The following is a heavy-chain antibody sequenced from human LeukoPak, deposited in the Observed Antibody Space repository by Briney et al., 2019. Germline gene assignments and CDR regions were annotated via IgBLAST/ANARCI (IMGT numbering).Heavy chain of an antibody. CDR1: GITISSYW. D-gene: IGHD3-16*01. CDR2: IKEDGSEK. V-gene: IGHV3-7*01. J-gene: IGHJ3*02. Sequence: GGSLRLSCAAPGITISSYWMSWVRQAPGKGLEWVANIKEDGSEKCYVDSVKGRFTISRDNAKKSLYLQMNRLRAEDTAVYYCEAFYYDESGWGDASDMWGQGTMVTVSS. CDR3: EAFYYDESGWGDASDM.